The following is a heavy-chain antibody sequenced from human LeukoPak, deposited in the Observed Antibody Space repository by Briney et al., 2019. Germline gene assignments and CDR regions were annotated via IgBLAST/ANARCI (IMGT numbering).Heavy chain of an antibody. D-gene: IGHD5-18*01. Sequence: PGGSLRLSCAASGFTFSSYAMSWVRQAPGKGLEWVSTLTSGGDTYYADSVKGRFTISRDNAKNSLYLQMNSLRAEDTAVYYCARVEYSYGSDYWGQGTLVTVSS. CDR3: ARVEYSYGSDY. CDR1: GFTFSSYA. J-gene: IGHJ4*02. CDR2: LTSGGDT. V-gene: IGHV3-23*01.